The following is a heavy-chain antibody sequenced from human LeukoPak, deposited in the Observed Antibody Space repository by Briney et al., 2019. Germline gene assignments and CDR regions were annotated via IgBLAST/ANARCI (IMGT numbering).Heavy chain of an antibody. J-gene: IGHJ5*02. V-gene: IGHV4-4*07. CDR2: IYLSGHT. Sequence: SETLSLTCTVSGDSLSSSYWSWIRQSAGKGLEWIGRIYLSGHTNYKPSLKSRVTMSIDPSKHQFSLKLSSVTAADTAVYYCARATTSGWFDPWGQGTLVTVSS. CDR1: GDSLSSSY. D-gene: IGHD1-1*01. CDR3: ARATTSGWFDP.